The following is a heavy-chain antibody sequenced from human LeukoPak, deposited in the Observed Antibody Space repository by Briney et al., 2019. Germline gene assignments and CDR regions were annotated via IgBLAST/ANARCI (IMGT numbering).Heavy chain of an antibody. J-gene: IGHJ4*02. CDR3: ARVAVGEFYDY. Sequence: ASVRVSCKASGYTFTSYAMHWVRQAPGQRLEWMGWINAGNGNTKYSQKFQGRVTITRDTSASTAYMELSSLRSEDTAVYYCARVAVGEFYDYWGQGTLVTVSS. V-gene: IGHV1-3*01. CDR2: INAGNGNT. CDR1: GYTFTSYA. D-gene: IGHD3-10*01.